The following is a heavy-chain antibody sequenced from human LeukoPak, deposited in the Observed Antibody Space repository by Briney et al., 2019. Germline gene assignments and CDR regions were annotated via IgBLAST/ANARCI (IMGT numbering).Heavy chain of an antibody. CDR3: ARNESVLGTTGLNDFFDD. CDR1: GGSISSSSYY. J-gene: IGHJ4*02. D-gene: IGHD1-26*01. V-gene: IGHV4-39*01. CDR2: IYYSGST. Sequence: SETLSLTCTVSGGSISSSSYYWGWIRQPPGKGLEWIGSIYYSGSTYYNPSLKSRVTISVDTSKNQFYVKLTSVTAADTAVYYCARNESVLGTTGLNDFFDDWGQGTLVTVSS.